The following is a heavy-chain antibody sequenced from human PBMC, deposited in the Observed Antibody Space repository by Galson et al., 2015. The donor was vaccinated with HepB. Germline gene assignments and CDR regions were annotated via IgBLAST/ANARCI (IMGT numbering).Heavy chain of an antibody. CDR2: AAYDGADR. CDR3: ARDGSGTYYFDY. V-gene: IGHV3-30-3*01. J-gene: IGHJ4*02. CDR1: GFTFTNYA. Sequence: SLRLSCAASGFTFTNYAMHWVRLAPGRGLEWVASAAYDGADRYYADSVEGRFTISRDNSKSTLFLQMNSLRPEDTGVYFCARDGSGTYYFDYWGQGTLVTVSS. D-gene: IGHD1-1*01.